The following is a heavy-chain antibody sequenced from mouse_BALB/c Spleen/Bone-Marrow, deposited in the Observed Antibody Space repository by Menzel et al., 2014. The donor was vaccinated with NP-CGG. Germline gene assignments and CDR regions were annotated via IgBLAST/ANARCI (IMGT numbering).Heavy chain of an antibody. V-gene: IGHV5-17*02. CDR1: GFTFSSFG. D-gene: IGHD4-1*01. J-gene: IGHJ2*01. CDR3: TRGGNWDDFDY. CDR2: INSGSSTI. Sequence: EVKVVESGGGLVQPGGSRKLSCAASGFTFSSFGMHWVRQAPEKGLEWVAYINSGSSTIYYADTVKGRFTISRDNPKNTLFLQMTSPRSEDTAMYYCTRGGNWDDFDYWGQGTTLVVSS.